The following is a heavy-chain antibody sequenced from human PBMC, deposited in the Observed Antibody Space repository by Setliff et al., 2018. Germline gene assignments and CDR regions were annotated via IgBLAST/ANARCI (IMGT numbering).Heavy chain of an antibody. V-gene: IGHV4-34*01. CDR2: IYYSGST. D-gene: IGHD2-8*02. Sequence: SETLSLTCAVYGGSFSSYYWGWIRQPPGKGLEWIGSIYYSGSTNYNPSLKSRVTISVDTSKNQFSLKLSSVTAADTALYYCTVYNTGSSKDHYWGQGTPVTVSS. CDR3: TVYNTGSSKDHY. J-gene: IGHJ4*02. CDR1: GGSFSSYY.